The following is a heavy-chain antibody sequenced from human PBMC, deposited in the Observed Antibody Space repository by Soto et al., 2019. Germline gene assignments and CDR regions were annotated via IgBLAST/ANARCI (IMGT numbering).Heavy chain of an antibody. Sequence: SETLSLTCTVSGGSISSYYWSWIRQPPGKGLEWIGYIYYSGSTNYNPSLKSRVTISVDTSKNQFSLKLSSVTAADTAVYYCARSGSTYYYDSSGSRDAFDIWGQGTMVTVSS. CDR3: ARSGSTYYYDSSGSRDAFDI. J-gene: IGHJ3*02. CDR1: GGSISSYY. V-gene: IGHV4-59*01. D-gene: IGHD3-22*01. CDR2: IYYSGST.